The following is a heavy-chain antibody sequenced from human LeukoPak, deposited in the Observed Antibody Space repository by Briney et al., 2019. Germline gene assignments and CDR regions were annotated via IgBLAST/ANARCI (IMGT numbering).Heavy chain of an antibody. CDR3: ARDGSYSSSWYFNGLDY. V-gene: IGHV4-59*01. D-gene: IGHD6-13*01. J-gene: IGHJ4*02. Sequence: SETLSLTCTVSGGSISNSYWSWIRQPPGKGLEWIGYIYYSGSTNYNPSLKSRVTISVDTSKNQFSLKLSSVTAADTAVYYCARDGSYSSSWYFNGLDYWGQGTLVTVSS. CDR2: IYYSGST. CDR1: GGSISNSY.